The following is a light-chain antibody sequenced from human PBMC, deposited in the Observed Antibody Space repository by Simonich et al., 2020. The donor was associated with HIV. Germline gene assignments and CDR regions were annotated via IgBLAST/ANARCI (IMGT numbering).Light chain of an antibody. CDR2: WAS. CDR1: QSVLYSSNNKNY. CDR3: QHYYSTPRT. V-gene: IGKV4-1*01. J-gene: IGKJ1*01. Sequence: DIVMTQSPDSLAVSLGERATINCESSQSVLYSSNNKNYLAWYQQKPGQPPNLLIYWASTRESGVPDRFSGSGSGTDFTLTISSLQAEDVAVYYCQHYYSTPRTFGQGTKVEIK.